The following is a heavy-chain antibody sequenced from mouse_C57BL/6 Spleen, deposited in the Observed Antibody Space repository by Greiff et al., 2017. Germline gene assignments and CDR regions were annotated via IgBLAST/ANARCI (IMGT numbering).Heavy chain of an antibody. Sequence: EVQLLESGPELVKPGASVKISCKASGYTFTDYNMNWVKQSHGKSLEWIGDINPNNGGTIYNQKFKGKATLTVDKSSSTAYMELRSLTSEDTAVYYCAVRHSYAMDDWGQGTSVTVSS. V-gene: IGHV1-18*01. J-gene: IGHJ4*01. CDR1: GYTFTDYN. D-gene: IGHD2-14*01. CDR3: AVRHSYAMDD. CDR2: INPNNGGT.